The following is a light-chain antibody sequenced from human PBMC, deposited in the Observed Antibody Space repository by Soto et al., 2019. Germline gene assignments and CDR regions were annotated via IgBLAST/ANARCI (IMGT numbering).Light chain of an antibody. CDR2: KAS. CDR3: LQYHSDWT. CDR1: QNIQRW. Sequence: DIQMTQSPSSVSASVGDRITITFRASQNIQRWLAWYQQKPGKAPKLLIYKASSLERGVPSRFSAGGSGVEFTLNISSVQPVDFATYHCLQYHSDWTFGQGTKVDIK. V-gene: IGKV1-5*03. J-gene: IGKJ1*01.